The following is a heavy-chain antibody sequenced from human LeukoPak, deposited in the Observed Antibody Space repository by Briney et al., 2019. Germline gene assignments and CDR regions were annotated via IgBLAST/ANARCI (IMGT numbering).Heavy chain of an antibody. V-gene: IGHV1-69*13. Sequence: GASVKVSCKASGGTFSSYAISWVRQAPGQGLEWMGGITPIFGTANYAQKFQGRVTITADESTSTAYMVLSSLRSEDTAVYYCARGKGYGSGSYYKPYFDYWGQGTLVTVSS. CDR2: ITPIFGTA. CDR1: GGTFSSYA. CDR3: ARGKGYGSGSYYKPYFDY. J-gene: IGHJ4*02. D-gene: IGHD3-10*01.